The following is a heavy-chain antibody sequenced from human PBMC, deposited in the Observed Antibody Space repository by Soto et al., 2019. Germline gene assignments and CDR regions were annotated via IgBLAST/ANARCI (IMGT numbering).Heavy chain of an antibody. Sequence: GGSLRLSCAASGFTFSNAWMSWARQAPGKGLEWIGRIKSKTDGETVEYAAPVKGRFTISRDDSKNTLYLQMNSLKTEDTAVYYCTTYSKLVITDYYYMDVWGKGTTVTVSS. CDR2: IKSKTDGETV. CDR1: GFTFSNAW. J-gene: IGHJ6*03. D-gene: IGHD3-9*01. V-gene: IGHV3-15*01. CDR3: TTYSKLVITDYYYMDV.